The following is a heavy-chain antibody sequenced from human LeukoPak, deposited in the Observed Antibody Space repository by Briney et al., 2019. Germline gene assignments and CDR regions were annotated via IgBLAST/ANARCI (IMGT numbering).Heavy chain of an antibody. D-gene: IGHD5-12*01. V-gene: IGHV4-59*08. CDR3: ARRWIDPSPDAFDI. CDR2: IYYSGST. Sequence: SETLSLTCTVSGGYISSYYWSWIRQPPGKGLEWIGYIYYSGSTNYNPSLKSRVTISVDTSKNQFSLKLSSVTAADTAVYYCARRWIDPSPDAFDIWGQGTMVTVSS. CDR1: GGYISSYY. J-gene: IGHJ3*02.